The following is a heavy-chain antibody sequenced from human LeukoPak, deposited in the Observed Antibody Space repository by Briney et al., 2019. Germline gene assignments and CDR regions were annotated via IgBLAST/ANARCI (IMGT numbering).Heavy chain of an antibody. V-gene: IGHV4-30-2*01. CDR3: ARDNEQLVLNY. CDR1: GGSISSGGYY. Sequence: SQTLSLTCTVSGGSISSGGYYWSWIRQPPGKGLEWIGYIYHSGSTYYNPSLKSRVTISVDRSKNQFSLKLSSVTAADTAVYYCARDNEQLVLNYWGQGTLVTVSS. J-gene: IGHJ4*02. CDR2: IYHSGST. D-gene: IGHD6-6*01.